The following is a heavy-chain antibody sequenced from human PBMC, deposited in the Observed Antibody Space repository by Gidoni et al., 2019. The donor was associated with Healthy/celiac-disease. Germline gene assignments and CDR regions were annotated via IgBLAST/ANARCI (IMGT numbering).Heavy chain of an antibody. CDR1: GFTFSSYS. J-gene: IGHJ4*02. CDR2: ISSSSSYI. V-gene: IGHV3-21*01. D-gene: IGHD1-1*01. Sequence: EVQLVESGGGLVKPGGSLRLSCAASGFTFSSYSRNWVRQAPGKGLEWVSSISSSSSYIYYADSVKGRFTISRDNAKNSLYLQMNSLRAEDTAVYYCARQVQGAALYYFDYWGQGTLVTVSS. CDR3: ARQVQGAALYYFDY.